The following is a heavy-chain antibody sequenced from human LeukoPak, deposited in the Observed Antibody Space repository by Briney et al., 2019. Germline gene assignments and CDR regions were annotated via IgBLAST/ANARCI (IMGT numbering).Heavy chain of an antibody. V-gene: IGHV1-18*01. CDR3: ARARRPYGDYAPFDY. D-gene: IGHD4-17*01. CDR2: ISAYNGNT. CDR1: GYTFTSYG. J-gene: IGHJ4*02. Sequence: ASVKVSCKASGYTFTSYGISWVRQAPGQGLEWMGWISAYNGNTNYAQKLQGRVTMTTDTSTSTAYMELRSLRSDDTAVYYCARARRPYGDYAPFDYWGQGTLVTVSS.